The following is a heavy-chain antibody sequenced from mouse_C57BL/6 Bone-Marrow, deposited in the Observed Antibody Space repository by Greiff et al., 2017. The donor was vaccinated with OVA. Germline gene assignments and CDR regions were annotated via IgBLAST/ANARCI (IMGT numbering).Heavy chain of an antibody. Sequence: VQLKESGGGLVKPGGSLKLSCAASGFTFSDYGMHWVRQAPEKGLEWVAYISSGSSTIYYADTVKGRFTISRDNAKNTLFLQMTSLRSEGTAMYYCARPFYDGYYRVWCAYWGQGTLVTVSA. CDR2: ISSGSSTI. V-gene: IGHV5-17*01. J-gene: IGHJ3*01. CDR3: ARPFYDGYYRVWCAY. CDR1: GFTFSDYG. D-gene: IGHD2-3*01.